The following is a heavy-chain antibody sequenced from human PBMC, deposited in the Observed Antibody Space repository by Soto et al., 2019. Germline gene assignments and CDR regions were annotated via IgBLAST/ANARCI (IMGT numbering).Heavy chain of an antibody. J-gene: IGHJ4*02. V-gene: IGHV4-39*07. CDR3: AREFSNSPEAFDS. CDR1: GGSITRRNHY. D-gene: IGHD6-6*01. Sequence: PSETLSLTCTVAGGSITRRNHYWGWVRQPPGKGLEWVASIHHTGSTYYNPSLRARIRMSIDTSRNQFSLKLSSVTAADTAVYYCAREFSNSPEAFDSWGQGSLVTVSS. CDR2: IHHTGST.